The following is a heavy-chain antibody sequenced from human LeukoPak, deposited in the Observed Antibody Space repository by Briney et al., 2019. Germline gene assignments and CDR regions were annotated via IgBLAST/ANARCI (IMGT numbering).Heavy chain of an antibody. V-gene: IGHV3-23*01. Sequence: GGSLRLSCVGPGFTFSTYAMSWVRLAPRKGLEWVSGISATGGNTDYADSVKGRFTISRDNSKNTVYLQMNSLRAEDTAVYYCARRWYSGSPTTIDYWGQGTLVTVSS. CDR2: ISATGGNT. J-gene: IGHJ4*02. CDR3: ARRWYSGSPTTIDY. D-gene: IGHD3-10*01. CDR1: GFTFSTYA.